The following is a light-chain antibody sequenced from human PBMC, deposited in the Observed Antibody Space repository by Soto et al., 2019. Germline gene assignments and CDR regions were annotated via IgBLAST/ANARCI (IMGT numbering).Light chain of an antibody. Sequence: DIQITQSPSTLSASVGDGVTMTCRASQRISTWLAWYQQKPGKAPKLLISDASSLETGVPSRLSGSGSGTEFTLTIKSLQPDDFATYYCQQYKSYWTFGQGTKVDIK. CDR1: QRISTW. J-gene: IGKJ1*01. CDR3: QQYKSYWT. CDR2: DAS. V-gene: IGKV1-5*01.